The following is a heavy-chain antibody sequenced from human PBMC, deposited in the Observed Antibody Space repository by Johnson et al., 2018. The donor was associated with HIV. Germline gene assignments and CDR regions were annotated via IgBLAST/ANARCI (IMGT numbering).Heavy chain of an antibody. CDR2: IYSGGST. Sequence: VLLVESGGGLVQPGGSLRLSCAGSGFTFSNYAMGWVRQAPGKGLEWVSVIYSGGSTYYADSVKGRFTISRDNSKNTLYLQMNSLRAEDTAVYYCARVSSSSSFDAFDIWGQGTMVTVSS. CDR3: ARVSSSSSFDAFDI. CDR1: GFTFSNYA. V-gene: IGHV3-66*02. J-gene: IGHJ3*02. D-gene: IGHD6-6*01.